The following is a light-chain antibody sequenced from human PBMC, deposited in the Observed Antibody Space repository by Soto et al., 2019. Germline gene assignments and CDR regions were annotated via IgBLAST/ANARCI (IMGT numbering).Light chain of an antibody. CDR2: AAS. V-gene: IGKV1-9*01. Sequence: IQLTQSPSSLSASVGDRVTITCRASQGIGSYLAWYQQKPGEAPKLLIFAASTLQSGVPSRFSGSGSGTDFTLTISRLEPEDFAVYYCQQYGSSPLTFGQGTKVDIK. J-gene: IGKJ1*01. CDR3: QQYGSSPLT. CDR1: QGIGSY.